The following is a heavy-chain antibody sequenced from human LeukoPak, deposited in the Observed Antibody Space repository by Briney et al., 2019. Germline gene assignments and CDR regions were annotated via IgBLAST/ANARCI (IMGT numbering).Heavy chain of an antibody. CDR2: IYYSGST. D-gene: IGHD7-27*01. Sequence: SETLSLTCTVSGGSISSYYWSWIRQPPGEGLEWIGYIYYSGSTNYNPSLKSRVTISVDTSKNQFSLKLSSVTAADTAVYYCARAVTGLDYWGQGTLVTVSS. CDR1: GGSISSYY. V-gene: IGHV4-59*01. CDR3: ARAVTGLDY. J-gene: IGHJ4*02.